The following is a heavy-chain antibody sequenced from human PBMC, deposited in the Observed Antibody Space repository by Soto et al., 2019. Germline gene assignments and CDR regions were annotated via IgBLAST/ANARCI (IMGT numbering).Heavy chain of an antibody. CDR1: GYTFIRYG. V-gene: IGHV1-18*01. CDR2: ISPYNDYT. Sequence: ASVKGSCKASGYTFIRYGITWVRQAPGQGLEWMGWISPYNDYTIYAQKFQGWVTMTRDTSTSTTYMNLSRLRSDDTAGYYCARGVGSSSWYYYYGLDVWRQRPTVTVSS. CDR3: ARGVGSSSWYYYYGLDV. D-gene: IGHD6-13*01. J-gene: IGHJ6*02.